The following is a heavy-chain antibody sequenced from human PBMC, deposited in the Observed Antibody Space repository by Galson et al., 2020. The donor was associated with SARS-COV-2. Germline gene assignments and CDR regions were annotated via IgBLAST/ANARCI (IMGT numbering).Heavy chain of an antibody. D-gene: IGHD3-22*01. Sequence: SETLSLTCSVSGYSLSRGYYWGWPRQTPGKGLEWIGSIYHSGSTPYNPSIRSRVTISVDTSKNPFSLKLSAVTAADTAVYFCARDVRAGGYALFEHWDQGTLVTVSS. CDR2: IYHSGST. CDR3: ARDVRAGGYALFEH. CDR1: GYSLSRGYY. J-gene: IGHJ4*02. V-gene: IGHV4-38-2*02.